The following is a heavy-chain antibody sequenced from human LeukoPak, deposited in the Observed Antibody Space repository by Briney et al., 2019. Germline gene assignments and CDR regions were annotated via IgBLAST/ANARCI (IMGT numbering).Heavy chain of an antibody. CDR3: GREGYSSPGAFDY. J-gene: IGHJ4*02. V-gene: IGHV3-30*01. D-gene: IGHD6-13*01. CDR2: ISYDGSNK. Sequence: GGSLRLSCAASGFTFSSYAMHWVRQAPGKGLEWVAVISYDGSNKYYADSVKGRFTISRDNSKNTLYLQMNSLRAEDTAVYYCGREGYSSPGAFDYWGQGTLVTVSS. CDR1: GFTFSSYA.